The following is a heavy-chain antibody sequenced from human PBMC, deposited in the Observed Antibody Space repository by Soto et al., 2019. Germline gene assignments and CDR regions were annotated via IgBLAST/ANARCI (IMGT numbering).Heavy chain of an antibody. Sequence: QVQLVESGGGVVQPGRSLRLSCAASGFTFSSYAMHWVRQAPGKGLEWVAVISDDGSNKYYADSVKGRFTISRDNSKNTLYLQMNSLRAEDTAVYYCARGAYYYGSGSYYSSAFDIWGQGTMVTVSS. V-gene: IGHV3-30-3*01. D-gene: IGHD3-10*01. CDR1: GFTFSSYA. J-gene: IGHJ3*02. CDR3: ARGAYYYGSGSYYSSAFDI. CDR2: ISDDGSNK.